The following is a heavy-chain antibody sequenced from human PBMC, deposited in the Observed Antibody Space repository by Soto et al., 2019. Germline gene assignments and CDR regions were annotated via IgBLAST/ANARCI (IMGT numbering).Heavy chain of an antibody. CDR2: ISPYNGHT. J-gene: IGHJ6*02. Sequence: ASVKVSCRASGYSFTSYGISWVRRAPGQGLEWMGWISPYNGHTQFVERFQGRVTMTTDTSTKTAYMELRNLRSDDTAHYYCARDLTIVPATHPRLENYGMDVWGQGTTVTVS. V-gene: IGHV1-18*01. CDR1: GYSFTSYG. D-gene: IGHD2-2*01. CDR3: ARDLTIVPATHPRLENYGMDV.